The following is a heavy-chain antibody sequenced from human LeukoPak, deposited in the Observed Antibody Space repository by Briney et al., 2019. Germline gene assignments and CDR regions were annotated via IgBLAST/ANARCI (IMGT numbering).Heavy chain of an antibody. J-gene: IGHJ4*02. Sequence: GGSLRLSCAASGFTFSSYGMHWVRQAPGKGLEWVAFIRYDGSNKYYADSVKGRSTISRDNSKNTLYLQMNSLRAEDTAVYYCAKDKEPTTTFDYWGQGTLVTVSS. CDR2: IRYDGSNK. D-gene: IGHD1-1*01. CDR1: GFTFSSYG. CDR3: AKDKEPTTTFDY. V-gene: IGHV3-30*02.